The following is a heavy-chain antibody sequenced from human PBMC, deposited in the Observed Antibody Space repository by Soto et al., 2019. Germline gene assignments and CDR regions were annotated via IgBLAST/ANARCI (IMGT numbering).Heavy chain of an antibody. CDR1: GGTFSSYA. Sequence: ASVKVSCKASGGTFSSYAISWVRQAPGQGLEWMGRIIPILGIANYAQKLQGRVTITADKSTSTAYMELSSLRSEDTAVYYCARDFGGDYDFWGGYYNGAFDIWGQGTMVTVSS. D-gene: IGHD3-3*01. V-gene: IGHV1-69*04. J-gene: IGHJ3*02. CDR2: IIPILGIA. CDR3: ARDFGGDYDFWGGYYNGAFDI.